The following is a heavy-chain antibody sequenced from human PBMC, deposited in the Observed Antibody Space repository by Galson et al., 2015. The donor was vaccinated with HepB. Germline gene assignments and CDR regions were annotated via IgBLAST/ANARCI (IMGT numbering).Heavy chain of an antibody. V-gene: IGHV3-23*01. CDR1: GFTFSSYA. J-gene: IGHJ6*02. CDR3: AKVTAVAGTRPFYYYYGMDV. Sequence: SLRLSCAASGFTFSSYAMSWVRQAPGKGLEWVSAISGSGGSTYYADSVKGRFTISRDNSKNTLYLQMNSLRAEDTAVYYCAKVTAVAGTRPFYYYYGMDVWGQGTTVTVSS. CDR2: ISGSGGST. D-gene: IGHD6-19*01.